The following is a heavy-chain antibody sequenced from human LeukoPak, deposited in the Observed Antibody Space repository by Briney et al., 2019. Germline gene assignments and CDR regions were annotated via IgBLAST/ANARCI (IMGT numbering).Heavy chain of an antibody. J-gene: IGHJ4*02. CDR3: ARGLHSAADGTVGY. CDR2: INSDGTTT. Sequence: GGSLSLSCAASGFTFSSYWMHSVRQAPGKGLVWVSRINSDGTTTTYADSVKGRFTISRDNAKNTLYLQINSLRVDDTAVYYCARGLHSAADGTVGYWGQGTLVTVSS. V-gene: IGHV3-74*01. CDR1: GFTFSSYW. D-gene: IGHD6-13*01.